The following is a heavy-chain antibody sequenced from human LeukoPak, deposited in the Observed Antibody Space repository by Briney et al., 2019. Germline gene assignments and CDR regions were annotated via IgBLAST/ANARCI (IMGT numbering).Heavy chain of an antibody. Sequence: PSETLSLTCTVSGGSISSGGYYWSWIRQPPGKGLEWIGYIYHSGSTYYNPSLKSRVTISVDRSKNQFSLKLSSVTAADTAVYYCATEESSSWYGGYFDYWGQGTLVTVSS. CDR3: ATEESSSWYGGYFDY. CDR2: IYHSGST. V-gene: IGHV4-30-2*01. J-gene: IGHJ4*02. CDR1: GGSISSGGYY. D-gene: IGHD6-13*01.